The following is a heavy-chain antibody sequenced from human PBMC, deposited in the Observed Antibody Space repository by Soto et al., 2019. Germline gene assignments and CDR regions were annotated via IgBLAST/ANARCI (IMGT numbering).Heavy chain of an antibody. J-gene: IGHJ5*02. CDR3: ARKRGSGWSRGWFDP. CDR2: MNPNSGNT. CDR1: GYTFTSYD. Sequence: GASVKVSFKASGYTFTSYDINWLRQATGQGLEWMGWMNPNSGNTGYAQKFQGRVTMTRNTSISTAYMELSSLRSEDTAVYYCARKRGSGWSRGWFDPWGQGTLVTVSS. V-gene: IGHV1-8*01. D-gene: IGHD6-19*01.